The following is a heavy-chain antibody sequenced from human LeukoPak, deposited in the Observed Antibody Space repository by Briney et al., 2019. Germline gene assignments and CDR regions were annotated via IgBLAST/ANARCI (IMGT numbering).Heavy chain of an antibody. Sequence: SETLSLTCTVSGGSITSYYWSWIRQPPGKGLEWIGYIYYSGSTNYNPSLKSRVTISVDTSKNQFSLKLSSVTAADTAVYYCAREGYYGSGNYWGQGTLVTVSS. CDR1: GGSITSYY. J-gene: IGHJ4*02. CDR3: AREGYYGSGNY. V-gene: IGHV4-59*12. CDR2: IYYSGST. D-gene: IGHD3-10*01.